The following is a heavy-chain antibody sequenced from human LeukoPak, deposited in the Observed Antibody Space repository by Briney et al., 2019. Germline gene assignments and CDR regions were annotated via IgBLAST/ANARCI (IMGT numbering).Heavy chain of an antibody. CDR3: ATPPRYYYDSSGYPRY. Sequence: ASVKVSCKASGYTFTGYYIHWVRQAPGQGLEWMGWINPKSGGTNYAQKFQGRVTMTRDTSISTAYMELSRLRSDDTAVYYCATPPRYYYDSSGYPRYWGQGTLVTVSS. CDR1: GYTFTGYY. J-gene: IGHJ4*02. CDR2: INPKSGGT. V-gene: IGHV1-2*02. D-gene: IGHD3-22*01.